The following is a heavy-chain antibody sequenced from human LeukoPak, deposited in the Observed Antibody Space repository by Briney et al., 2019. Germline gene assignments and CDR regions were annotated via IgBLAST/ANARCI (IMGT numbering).Heavy chain of an antibody. Sequence: GGSLRPSCAASGFTFSTYEMTWVRQAPGKGLEWVSYTSSSGSTIYYADSVKGRFTMSRDNAKNSLYLQMNSLRAEDTAVYYCARVSTHGWYFDYWGQGTLVTVSA. J-gene: IGHJ4*02. CDR2: TSSSGSTI. D-gene: IGHD5/OR15-5a*01. CDR3: ARVSTHGWYFDY. CDR1: GFTFSTYE. V-gene: IGHV3-48*03.